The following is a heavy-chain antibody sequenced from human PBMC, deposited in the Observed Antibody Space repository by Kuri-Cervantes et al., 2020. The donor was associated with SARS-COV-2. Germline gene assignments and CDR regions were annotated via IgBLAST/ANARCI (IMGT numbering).Heavy chain of an antibody. CDR2: IIPIFGTA. Sequence: SVKVSCKASGGTFSNYAISWVRQAPGQGLEWMGGIIPIFGTANYAQKFQGRVTITADESTSTAYMELSSLRSEDTAVYYCARAETYYGSGSYYYRGQGTLVTVSS. CDR3: ARAETYYGSGSYYY. CDR1: GGTFSNYA. J-gene: IGHJ4*02. D-gene: IGHD3-10*01. V-gene: IGHV1-69*13.